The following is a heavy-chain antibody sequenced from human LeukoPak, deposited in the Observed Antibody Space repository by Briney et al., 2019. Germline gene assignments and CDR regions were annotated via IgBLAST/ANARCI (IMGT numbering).Heavy chain of an antibody. CDR3: AKERTPLRYFDWLLYGYFDY. J-gene: IGHJ4*02. CDR1: GFTFSRYE. V-gene: IGHV3-48*03. D-gene: IGHD3-9*01. CDR2: ISSSGSTI. Sequence: PGGCLRLSCAASGFTFSRYEMNWVREAPGKGGEGGSYISSSGSTIYYADTVKGRFTISGEKAKKSLDMKMNSLRAEDTALYYCAKERTPLRYFDWLLYGYFDYWGQGTLVTVSS.